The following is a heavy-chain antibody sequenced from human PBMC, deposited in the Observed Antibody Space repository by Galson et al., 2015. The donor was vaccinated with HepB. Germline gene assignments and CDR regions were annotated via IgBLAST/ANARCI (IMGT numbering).Heavy chain of an antibody. CDR2: ISAYNGST. CDR1: GYTFTSYG. Sequence: SVKVSCKASGYTFTSYGISWVRQAPGQGLEWMGWISAYNGSTNYAQKLQGRVTMTTDTSTSTAYMELRSLRSDDTAVYYCARGDLYYDILTGYWGTANYYYYGMDVWGQGTTVTVSS. D-gene: IGHD3-9*01. J-gene: IGHJ6*02. CDR3: ARGDLYYDILTGYWGTANYYYYGMDV. V-gene: IGHV1-18*04.